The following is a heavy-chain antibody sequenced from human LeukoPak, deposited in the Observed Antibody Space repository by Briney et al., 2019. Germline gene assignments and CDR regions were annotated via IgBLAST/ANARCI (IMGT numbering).Heavy chain of an antibody. CDR3: AKAKRFGELLSAY. J-gene: IGHJ4*02. CDR1: KFAFSSYA. V-gene: IGHV3-23*01. Sequence: GGSLRLSCAASKFAFSSYAMSWVRQAPGKGLEWVSAISGGGGNTYYADSVKGRFTISRDNSKNTLYLQMNSLRAEDTAVYYCAKAKRFGELLSAYWGQGTLVTVSS. D-gene: IGHD3-10*01. CDR2: ISGGGGNT.